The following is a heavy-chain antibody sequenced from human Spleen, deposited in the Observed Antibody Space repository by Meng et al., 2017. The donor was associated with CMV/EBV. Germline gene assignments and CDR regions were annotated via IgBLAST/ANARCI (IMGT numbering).Heavy chain of an antibody. J-gene: IGHJ3*02. V-gene: IGHV3-23*01. CDR3: AKVLPEWELLGAFDI. CDR1: GFTVSRYA. CDR2: ISIFGGST. Sequence: ETLSLTCAASGFTVSRYAMSWVRQAPGKGLEWVSAISIFGGSTYYADSVKGRFTMSGDSSKNMLYLQMNSLRAEDTAVYYCAKVLPEWELLGAFDIWGQGTMVTVS. D-gene: IGHD1-26*01.